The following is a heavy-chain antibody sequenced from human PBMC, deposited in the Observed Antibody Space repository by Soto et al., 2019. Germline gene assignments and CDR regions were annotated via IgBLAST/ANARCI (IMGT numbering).Heavy chain of an antibody. V-gene: IGHV5-10-1*01. D-gene: IGHD6-13*01. J-gene: IGHJ5*02. CDR3: ARLYPGYSSSWYNNWFDP. Sequence: GESLKISCKGSGYSFTSYWISWVRQMPGKGLEWMGRIDPSDSYTNYSPSFQGHVTISADKSISTAYLQWSSLKASDTAMYYCARLYPGYSSSWYNNWFDPWGQGTLVTVSS. CDR1: GYSFTSYW. CDR2: IDPSDSYT.